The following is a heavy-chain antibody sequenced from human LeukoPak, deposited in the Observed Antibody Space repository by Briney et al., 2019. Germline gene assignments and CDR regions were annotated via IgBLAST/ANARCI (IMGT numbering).Heavy chain of an antibody. J-gene: IGHJ6*03. V-gene: IGHV3-23*01. CDR1: GFTFSSYA. CDR2: ISGSGGST. D-gene: IGHD6-13*01. CDR3: AKVNYDSSSWYGYYYYYMDV. Sequence: GGSLRLSCAASGFTFSSYAMSWVRQAPGKGLEWVSAISGSGGSTYYADSVKGRFTISRDNSKNTLYLQMNSLRAEDTAVYYCAKVNYDSSSWYGYYYYYMDVWGKGTTVTISS.